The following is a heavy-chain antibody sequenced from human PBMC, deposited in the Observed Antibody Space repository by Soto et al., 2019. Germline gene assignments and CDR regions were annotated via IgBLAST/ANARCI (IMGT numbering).Heavy chain of an antibody. CDR3: ARDPRYSGYDWVGNFDY. CDR2: ISSSSSYI. Sequence: PGGSLRLSCAASGFTFSSYSMNWVRQAPGKGLEWVSSISSSSSYIYYADSVKGRFTISRDNAKNSLYLQMNSLRAEDTAVYYCARDPRYSGYDWVGNFDYWGQGTLVTVS. V-gene: IGHV3-21*01. J-gene: IGHJ4*02. CDR1: GFTFSSYS. D-gene: IGHD5-12*01.